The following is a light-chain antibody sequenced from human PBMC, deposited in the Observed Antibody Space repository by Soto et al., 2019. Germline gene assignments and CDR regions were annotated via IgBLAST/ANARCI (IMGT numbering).Light chain of an antibody. J-gene: IGLJ2*01. CDR3: SSYVTGNNLV. CDR1: SRDVGGHDY. CDR2: ELS. V-gene: IGLV2-8*01. Sequence: QSALTQPPSASGSPGQSVTISCTGTSRDVGGHDYVSWYQQHPGKAPKLMIYELSKRPSGVPDRFSGSKSGNTASLTVSGLQAEDEAYYYCSSYVTGNNLVFGGGTKLTVL.